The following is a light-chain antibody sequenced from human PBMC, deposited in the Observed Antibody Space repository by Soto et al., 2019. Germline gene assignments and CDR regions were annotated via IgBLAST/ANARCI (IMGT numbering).Light chain of an antibody. J-gene: IGKJ4*01. CDR2: GAS. CDR3: QQYNNWPPLT. CDR1: QSVSSN. V-gene: IGKV3-15*01. Sequence: EIVMTQSPATLSVSPGERATLSCRASQSVSSNFAWYQQKPGQAPRLLIYGASTRATGIPARFSGSGSGTEFTLTISSLQSEDFAVYSCQQYNNWPPLTFGGGTKVELK.